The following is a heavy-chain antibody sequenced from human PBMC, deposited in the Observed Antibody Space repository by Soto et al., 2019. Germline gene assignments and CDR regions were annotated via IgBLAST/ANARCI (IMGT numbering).Heavy chain of an antibody. Sequence: QVQLQESGPGLVKPSGTLSLTCAVSCGSISSSNWWSWVRQPPGKGLEWIGEIYHSGNTNYNPSLKSRVTMAVDKSRNQFSLQRSSVTAADTAVYYCARRWGEGRVDYWGQGTLVTVSS. V-gene: IGHV4-4*02. D-gene: IGHD3-10*01. CDR3: ARRWGEGRVDY. CDR1: CGSISSSNW. J-gene: IGHJ4*02. CDR2: IYHSGNT.